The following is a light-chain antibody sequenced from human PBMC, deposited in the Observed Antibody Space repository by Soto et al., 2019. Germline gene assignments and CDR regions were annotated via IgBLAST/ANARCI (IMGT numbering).Light chain of an antibody. Sequence: QSVLTQPASVSVSPGQSITISCTGTSIDVGGYNYVSWYQQHPGKAPKLMIYEVSNRPSGVSDRFSGSKSGNTASLTISGLQAEDEADYYCGSYTSSRIYVFXAGTKVTVL. CDR2: EVS. CDR1: SIDVGGYNY. J-gene: IGLJ1*01. CDR3: GSYTSSRIYV. V-gene: IGLV2-14*01.